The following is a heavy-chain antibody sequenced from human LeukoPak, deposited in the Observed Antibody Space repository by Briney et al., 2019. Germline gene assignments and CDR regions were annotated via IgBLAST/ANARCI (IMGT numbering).Heavy chain of an antibody. V-gene: IGHV4-34*01. CDR3: ASYRSSSYYYYYMDV. J-gene: IGHJ6*03. Sequence: SETLSLTCAVNGGSFSGYYWSWIRQPPGKGLEWIGEINHSGSTNYNPSLKSRVTISVDTSKNQFSLKLSSVTAADTAVYYCASYRSSSYYYYYMDVWGKGTTVTVSS. CDR2: INHSGST. D-gene: IGHD6-6*01. CDR1: GGSFSGYY.